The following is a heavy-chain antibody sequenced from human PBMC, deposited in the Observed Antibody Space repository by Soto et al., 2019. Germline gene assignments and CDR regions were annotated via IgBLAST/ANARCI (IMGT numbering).Heavy chain of an antibody. CDR3: AKRKYCPSTTGFDY. CDR2: IYSDGYT. CDR1: GFTVSSSY. Sequence: EVQLVESGGALVQPGGSLRLSCAASGFTVSSSYMSWVRQVPGKGLGWVSFIYSDGYTYYAASGKGRFTNSRDDSKNTLYLQMSGLRAEDTAVYYCAKRKYCPSTTGFDYWGQGTLVTVSS. V-gene: IGHV3-66*01. D-gene: IGHD2-2*01. J-gene: IGHJ4*02.